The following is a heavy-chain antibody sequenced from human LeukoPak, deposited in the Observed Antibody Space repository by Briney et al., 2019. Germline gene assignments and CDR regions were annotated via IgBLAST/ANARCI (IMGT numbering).Heavy chain of an antibody. CDR2: INHSGST. CDR3: ASLEWLPYYFDY. V-gene: IGHV4-34*01. CDR1: GGSFSGYY. J-gene: IGHJ4*02. Sequence: PSETLSPTCAVYGGSFSGYYWSWIRQPPGKGLEWVGEINHSGSTNYNPSLKSRVTISVDTSKNQFSLKLSPVTAADTAVYYCASLEWLPYYFDYWGQGTLVTVSS. D-gene: IGHD3-3*01.